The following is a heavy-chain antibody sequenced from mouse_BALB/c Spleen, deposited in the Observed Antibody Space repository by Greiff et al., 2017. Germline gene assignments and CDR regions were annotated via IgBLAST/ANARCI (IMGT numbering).Heavy chain of an antibody. V-gene: IGHV3-2*02. CDR1: GYSITSDYA. CDR2: ISYSGST. D-gene: IGHD1-2*01. CDR3: ARGALGVDY. Sequence: EVKLQESGPGLVKPSQSLSLTCTVTGYSITSDYAWNWIRQFPGNKLEWMGYISYSGSTSYNPSLKSRISITRDTSKNQFFLQLNSVTTEDTATYYCARGALGVDYWGQGTSVTVSS. J-gene: IGHJ4*01.